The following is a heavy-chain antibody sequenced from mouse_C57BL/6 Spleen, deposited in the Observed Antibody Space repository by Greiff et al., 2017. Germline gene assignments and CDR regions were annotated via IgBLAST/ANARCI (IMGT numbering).Heavy chain of an antibody. D-gene: IGHD2-5*01. CDR2: IYPGSGST. J-gene: IGHJ3*01. V-gene: IGHV1-55*01. CDR1: GYTFPSYW. Sequence: QVQLQQLGAELVKPGASVKMSCKASGYTFPSYWITWVKQRPGPGLEWIGDIYPGSGSTNYNEKFKSKATLTVDTSSSTAYMQLSSLTSEDSAVYYCAREAYYSNNPFAYWGQGTLVTVSA. CDR3: AREAYYSNNPFAY.